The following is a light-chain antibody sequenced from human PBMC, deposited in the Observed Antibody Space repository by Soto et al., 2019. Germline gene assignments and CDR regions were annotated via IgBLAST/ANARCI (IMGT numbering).Light chain of an antibody. J-gene: IGKJ3*01. CDR1: QSVSSSY. Sequence: VLTQSPGTLSLSPGERATLSCRASQSVSSSYLAWYQQKPGQAPRLLIYGASSRATGIPDRFSGSGSGTDFTLTISRLEPEDFAVYYCQQYCNSSFTFGPGTKVDIK. V-gene: IGKV3-20*01. CDR3: QQYCNSSFT. CDR2: GAS.